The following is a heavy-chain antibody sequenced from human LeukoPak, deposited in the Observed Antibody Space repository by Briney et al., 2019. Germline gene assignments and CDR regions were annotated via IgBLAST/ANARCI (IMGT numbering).Heavy chain of an antibody. CDR3: AKDAPSYYYDSSGFPDV. V-gene: IGHV3-43*02. Sequence: GGSLRLSCAASGFTFDDYAMHWVRQAPGKGLEWVSLISGDGGSTYYADSVKGRFTISRDNSKNSLHLQMNSLRTEDTALYYCAKDAPSYYYDSSGFPDVWGQGTTVTVSS. CDR1: GFTFDDYA. J-gene: IGHJ6*02. CDR2: ISGDGGST. D-gene: IGHD3-22*01.